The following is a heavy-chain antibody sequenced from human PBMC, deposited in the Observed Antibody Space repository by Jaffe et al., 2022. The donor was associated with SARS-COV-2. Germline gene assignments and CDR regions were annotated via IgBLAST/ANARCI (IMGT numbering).Heavy chain of an antibody. J-gene: IGHJ6*02. CDR1: GFTFSSYG. D-gene: IGHD2-2*01. V-gene: IGHV3-30*18. CDR3: AKEGVVPAAHDTNYYYGMDV. Sequence: QVQLVESGGGVVQPGRSLRLSCAASGFTFSSYGMHWVRQAPGKGLEWVAVISYDGSNKYYADSVKGRFTISRDNSKNTLYLQMNSLRAEDTAVYYCAKEGVVPAAHDTNYYYGMDVWGQGTTVTVSS. CDR2: ISYDGSNK.